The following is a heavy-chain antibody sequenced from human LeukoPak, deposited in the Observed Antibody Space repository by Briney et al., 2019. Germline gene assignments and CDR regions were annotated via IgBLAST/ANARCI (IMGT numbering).Heavy chain of an antibody. CDR1: GFTFGDYA. J-gene: IGHJ4*02. Sequence: PGGSLRLSCTASGFTFGDYAMSWFRQAPGKGLEWVGFIRSKAYGGTTEYAASVKGRFTISRYDSKSIAYLQMNSLKTEDTAVYYCTRGGDIVVVVAATLDYWGQGTLVTVSS. V-gene: IGHV3-49*03. CDR3: TRGGDIVVVVAATLDY. D-gene: IGHD2-15*01. CDR2: IRSKAYGGTT.